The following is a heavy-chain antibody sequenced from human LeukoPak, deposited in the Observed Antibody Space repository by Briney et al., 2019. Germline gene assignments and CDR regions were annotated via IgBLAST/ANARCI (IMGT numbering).Heavy chain of an antibody. V-gene: IGHV1-46*01. Sequence: ASVKVSCKASGYTFTSYYMHWVRQAPGQGLEWMGIINPSGGNTSYAQKFQGRVTMTRDTSTGTVYMELSSLRSEDTAVYYCARDFWSGHFASNWFDPWGQGTLVTVSS. CDR3: ARDFWSGHFASNWFDP. D-gene: IGHD3-3*01. CDR1: GYTFTSYY. J-gene: IGHJ5*02. CDR2: INPSGGNT.